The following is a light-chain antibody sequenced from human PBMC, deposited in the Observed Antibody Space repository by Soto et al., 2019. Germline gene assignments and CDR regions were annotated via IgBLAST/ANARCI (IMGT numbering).Light chain of an antibody. J-gene: IGLJ1*01. V-gene: IGLV1-51*01. CDR1: SSNIAANS. Sequence: VLTQPPSVSAAPGQEVTISCSGSSSNIAANSVSWYQHLPGTAPKLLIYDTDRRPSGIPARFSGSKSGTSATLGITGLQTGDEADYYCGAWDTSLGVYVFGSGTKVTVL. CDR2: DTD. CDR3: GAWDTSLGVYV.